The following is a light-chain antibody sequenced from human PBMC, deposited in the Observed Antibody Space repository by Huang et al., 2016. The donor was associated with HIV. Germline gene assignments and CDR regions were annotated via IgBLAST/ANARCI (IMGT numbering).Light chain of an antibody. J-gene: IGKJ2*01. CDR2: DAS. CDR3: QQYNSYPYT. V-gene: IGKV1-5*01. Sequence: EIQMTQSPSTLSASVGDRVTITCRASQSISSLLAWYQQKPGKAPKLLIYDASSLESGVPSRFSGSGSGTEFTLTISSLQPDNFATYYCQQYNSYPYTFGQGTKLEIK. CDR1: QSISSL.